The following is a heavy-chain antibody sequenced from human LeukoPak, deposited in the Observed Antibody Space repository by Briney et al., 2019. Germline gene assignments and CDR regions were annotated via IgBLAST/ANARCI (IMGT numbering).Heavy chain of an antibody. Sequence: VAIIKQDASEKYYVDSVRGRFTISRDNAKNSVYLQMNSLRAEDTAVYYCVREGQTAWNDYWGQGTLATVSS. J-gene: IGHJ4*02. CDR2: IKQDASEK. D-gene: IGHD5-18*01. V-gene: IGHV3-7*01. CDR3: VREGQTAWNDY.